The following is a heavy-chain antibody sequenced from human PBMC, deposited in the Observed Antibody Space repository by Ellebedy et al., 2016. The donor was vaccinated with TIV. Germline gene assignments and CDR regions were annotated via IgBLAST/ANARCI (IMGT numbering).Heavy chain of an antibody. V-gene: IGHV3-30*02. Sequence: GESLKISCAASGFTFSTYNMHWVRQAPGKGLEWVAVIWYDGSNTQYADSVKGRFTISRDNSKNTLYLQMNSLRAEDTAVYYCAKDLGFYGSGSHYWGQGTLVTVSS. CDR1: GFTFSTYN. J-gene: IGHJ4*02. D-gene: IGHD3-10*01. CDR2: IWYDGSNT. CDR3: AKDLGFYGSGSHY.